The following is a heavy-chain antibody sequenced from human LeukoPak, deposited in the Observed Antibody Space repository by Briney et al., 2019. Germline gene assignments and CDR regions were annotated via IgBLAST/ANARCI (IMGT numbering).Heavy chain of an antibody. CDR1: GFTFSSYG. CDR3: ARDSSSWYFSGDAFDI. Sequence: PGGSLRLSCAASGFTFSSYGMHWVRQAPGKGLEWVAVIWYDGSNKYYADSVKGRFTISRDNSKNTLYLQMNSLRAEDTAVYYCARDSSSWYFSGDAFDIWGQGTMVTVSS. CDR2: IWYDGSNK. J-gene: IGHJ3*02. V-gene: IGHV3-33*01. D-gene: IGHD6-13*01.